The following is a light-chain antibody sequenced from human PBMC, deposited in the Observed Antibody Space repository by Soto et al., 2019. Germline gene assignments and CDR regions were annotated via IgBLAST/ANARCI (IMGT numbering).Light chain of an antibody. J-gene: IGLJ1*01. CDR3: SSYTSSSTRV. CDR2: DVS. V-gene: IGLV2-14*03. CDR1: SSDVGGYDY. Sequence: QSALTQPASVSGSPGQSIAISCTGTSSDVGGYDYVSWYQHHPGKAPKLMIYDVSSRPSGVSYRVSGSKSGNTASLTISWLQAEDEADYYCSSYTSSSTRVFGAGTKVTVL.